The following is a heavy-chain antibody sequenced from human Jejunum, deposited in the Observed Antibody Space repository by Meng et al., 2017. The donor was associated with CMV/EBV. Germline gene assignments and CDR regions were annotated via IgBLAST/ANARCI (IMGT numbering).Heavy chain of an antibody. D-gene: IGHD4-11*01. V-gene: IGHV3-15*07. Sequence: CAAAHFIVSADYVNWVRQAPGKGLEWVGRVKSRRDGGTTEYAAFVKGRFTISRNSLKSTLDLQLNSLTMDDAGVYYCTTGYSGTSFGWGQGTLVTVSS. CDR2: VKSRRDGGTT. CDR1: HFIVSADY. J-gene: IGHJ4*02. CDR3: TTGYSGTSFG.